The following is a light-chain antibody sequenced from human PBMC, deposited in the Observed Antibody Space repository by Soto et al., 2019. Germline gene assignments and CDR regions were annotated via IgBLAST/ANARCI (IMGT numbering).Light chain of an antibody. Sequence: DVVMTQSPLSLPVTLGQPASISCRSSQSLVYSDGNTYLNWFQQRPGQSPRRLIAKVSNRDSGVPDRFSGSGSGTDFTLEISRVEAEDVGVYYCMQGTHWPLTFGGGTKVEIK. V-gene: IGKV2-30*01. CDR3: MQGTHWPLT. J-gene: IGKJ4*01. CDR1: QSLVYSDGNTY. CDR2: KVS.